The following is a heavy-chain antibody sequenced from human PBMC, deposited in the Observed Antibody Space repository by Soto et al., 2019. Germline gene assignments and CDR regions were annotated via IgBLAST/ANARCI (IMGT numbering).Heavy chain of an antibody. CDR1: GFTFSSFD. Sequence: GGSLRLSCAASGFTFSSFDMHWVRQAPGKGLEWVAVISYDGSNKYYADSVKGRFTISRDNSMNTLYLQMDSLSGDDTGLYYCARDRIVVVPGAVRTWSWVDPWGQGTPVTVSS. D-gene: IGHD2-2*01. V-gene: IGHV3-30-3*01. CDR3: ARDRIVVVPGAVRTWSWVDP. CDR2: ISYDGSNK. J-gene: IGHJ5*02.